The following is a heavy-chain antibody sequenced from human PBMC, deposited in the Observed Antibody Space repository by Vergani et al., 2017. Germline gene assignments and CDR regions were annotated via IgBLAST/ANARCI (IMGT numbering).Heavy chain of an antibody. D-gene: IGHD2-2*01. CDR2: IYYSGST. V-gene: IGHV4-30-4*08. Sequence: QVQLQESGPGLVKPSQTLSLTCTVSGGSISSGDYYWSWIRQPPGKGLEWIGYIYYSGSTYYNQSLKSRVHISVDTSKNQFSLKLSSVTAADTAVYYCDRALGYCSSTSCYRSGYYYYGMDVWGQGTTVTVSS. CDR3: DRALGYCSSTSCYRSGYYYYGMDV. J-gene: IGHJ6*02. CDR1: GGSISSGDYY.